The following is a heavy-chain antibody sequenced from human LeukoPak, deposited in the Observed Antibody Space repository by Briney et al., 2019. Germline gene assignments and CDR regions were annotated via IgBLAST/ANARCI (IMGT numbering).Heavy chain of an antibody. D-gene: IGHD3-9*01. CDR2: MSGSGGST. CDR1: AFTFRSDA. V-gene: IGHV3-23*01. J-gene: IGHJ3*02. Sequence: GGSLRLSCAASAFTFRSDATRWGRQAPGKGLEWVSGMSGSGGSTYYADSVKGRFTISRDNSNNTLYLQTNSLRAEDTAVYFCAKNQAHFDWVGHDAFDIWGQGTMVTVSS. CDR3: AKNQAHFDWVGHDAFDI.